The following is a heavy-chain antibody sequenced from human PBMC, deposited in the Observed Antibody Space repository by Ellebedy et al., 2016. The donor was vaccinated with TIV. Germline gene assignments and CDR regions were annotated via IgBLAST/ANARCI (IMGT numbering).Heavy chain of an antibody. Sequence: PAGSLRLSCAASGFTFSTYWMHWVRQAPGKGLVWVSRINSDGSSTTYADSVKGRFTISRDNAKNTLYLQMNSLRAEDTAVYYCARVPGGNKNFDYWGQGTLVTVSS. V-gene: IGHV3-74*01. CDR3: ARVPGGNKNFDY. CDR2: INSDGSST. D-gene: IGHD4-23*01. CDR1: GFTFSTYW. J-gene: IGHJ4*02.